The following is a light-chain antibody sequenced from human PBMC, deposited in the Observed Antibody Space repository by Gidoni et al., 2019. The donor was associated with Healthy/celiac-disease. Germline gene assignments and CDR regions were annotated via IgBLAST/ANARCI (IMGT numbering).Light chain of an antibody. V-gene: IGKV1-5*01. CDR2: DAS. Sequence: GDRVTITCRASQSISSWLAWYQQKPGKAPKLLIYDASSLESGVPSRISGSGSGTEFTLTISSLQPDDFATYSCQPYSSYALPFGGGTKVELK. J-gene: IGKJ4*01. CDR3: QPYSSYALP. CDR1: QSISSW.